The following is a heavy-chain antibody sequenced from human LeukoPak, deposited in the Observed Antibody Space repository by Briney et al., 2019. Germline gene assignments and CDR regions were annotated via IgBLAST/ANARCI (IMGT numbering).Heavy chain of an antibody. CDR1: GLTFSTYN. Sequence: PGGSLSLSCAASGLTFSTYNMNWVRQAPGKGVEWVCYITISCTTIYYADSVKGRFTISRDNAKNSLYLQMNSLRDEDTAVYYRARVSHYYMAVWGKGATVTVSS. V-gene: IGHV3-48*02. CDR2: ITISCTTI. CDR3: ARVSHYYMAV. J-gene: IGHJ6*03.